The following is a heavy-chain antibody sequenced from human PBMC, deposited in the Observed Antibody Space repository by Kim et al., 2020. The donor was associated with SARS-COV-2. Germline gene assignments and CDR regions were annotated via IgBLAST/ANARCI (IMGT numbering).Heavy chain of an antibody. V-gene: IGHV3-11*01. CDR3: ARAGYCTGGSCYLVGVHIGQPPDY. Sequence: GGSLRLSCAASVFTFRDYYMSWIREAPGKGLEGVSYISSSGSTINYADSVKGRFTISRDNAKNSLYLQMNSLRVEDTAVYYCARAGYCTGGSCYLVGVHIGQPPDYWGQGTLVTVSS. CDR1: VFTFRDYY. D-gene: IGHD2-15*01. J-gene: IGHJ4*02. CDR2: ISSSGSTI.